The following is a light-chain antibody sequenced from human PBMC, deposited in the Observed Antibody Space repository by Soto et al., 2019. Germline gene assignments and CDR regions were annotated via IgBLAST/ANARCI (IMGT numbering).Light chain of an antibody. CDR1: QSVSSN. J-gene: IGKJ1*01. CDR2: GAS. Sequence: EIVITQSPATLSVSPGERATLSCSASQSVSSNLAWYQQKPGQAPSLLIYGASTRATGIPARFSGSGSGTELTLTISSLQSEDFAVYYCQQYNNWPPWTFGQGTKVDI. CDR3: QQYNNWPPWT. V-gene: IGKV3-15*01.